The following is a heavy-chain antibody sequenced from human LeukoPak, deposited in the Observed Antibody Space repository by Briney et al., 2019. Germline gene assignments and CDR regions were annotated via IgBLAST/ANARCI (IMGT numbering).Heavy chain of an antibody. CDR1: GFTFSSYS. CDR3: ARDLHGMSDY. V-gene: IGHV3-48*04. D-gene: IGHD1-14*01. CDR2: ISSSSTI. Sequence: GGSLRLSCAASGFTFSSYSMNWVRQAPGKGLEWVSYISSSSTIYYADSVKGRFTISRDNAKNSLYLQMNSLRAEDTAVYYCARDLHGMSDYWGQGTLVAVSS. J-gene: IGHJ4*02.